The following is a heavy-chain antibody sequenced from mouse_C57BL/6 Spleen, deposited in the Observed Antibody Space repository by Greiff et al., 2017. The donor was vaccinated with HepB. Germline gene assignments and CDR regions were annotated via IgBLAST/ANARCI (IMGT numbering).Heavy chain of an antibody. V-gene: IGHV1-69*01. D-gene: IGHD1-1*01. J-gene: IGHJ3*01. Sequence: VQLQQSGAELVMPGASVKLSCKASGYTFTSYWMHWVKQRPGQGLEWIGELDPSDSYTNYKQKFKGKSTLTVDKSSSTADMQLSSLTSEDSAVYYCARVGSNRAWLAYWGQVTLVTVSA. CDR2: LDPSDSYT. CDR1: GYTFTSYW. CDR3: ARVGSNRAWLAY.